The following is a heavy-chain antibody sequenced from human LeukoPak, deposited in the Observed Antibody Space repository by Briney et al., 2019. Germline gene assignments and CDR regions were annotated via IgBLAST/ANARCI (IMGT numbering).Heavy chain of an antibody. CDR1: GYTFTSYY. J-gene: IGHJ4*02. CDR2: INPSGGST. Sequence: ASVKVSCKASGYTFTSYYMHWVRQAPGQGLEWMGIINPSGGSTSYAQKFQGRVTMTRDTSTSTGYMALGSLRSEDTAVYYCASGASSGDYDYWGQGTLVTVSS. V-gene: IGHV1-46*01. D-gene: IGHD3-10*01. CDR3: ASGASSGDYDY.